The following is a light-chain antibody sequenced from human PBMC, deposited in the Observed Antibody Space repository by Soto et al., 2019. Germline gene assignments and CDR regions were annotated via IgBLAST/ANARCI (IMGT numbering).Light chain of an antibody. Sequence: EIVLTQSPGTLSLSPGERGTLSCKASQSVRSNYLAWYQQKAGQAPSLLIYGVSSRATGVPDRFSGNGSVTDFTLIVSRVEPEDFAVYWCQQYSNSPFTFGQGTSLEI. CDR2: GVS. V-gene: IGKV3-20*01. J-gene: IGKJ2*01. CDR3: QQYSNSPFT. CDR1: QSVRSNY.